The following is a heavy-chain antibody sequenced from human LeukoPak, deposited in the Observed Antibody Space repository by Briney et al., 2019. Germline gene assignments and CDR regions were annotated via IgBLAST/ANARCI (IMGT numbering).Heavy chain of an antibody. V-gene: IGHV4-59*11. CDR3: ARYGGNSVGNWFDP. Sequence: PETLSLTCIVSGGSITSHFWSCIRQSPEKGRGWVGYIYYNGDTYYNPSLKSRITIAVDTSKNQFSLKLSYVTAADTAVYYCARYGGNSVGNWFDPWGQGTPVIVSS. CDR1: GGSITSHF. J-gene: IGHJ5*02. CDR2: IYYNGDT. D-gene: IGHD4-23*01.